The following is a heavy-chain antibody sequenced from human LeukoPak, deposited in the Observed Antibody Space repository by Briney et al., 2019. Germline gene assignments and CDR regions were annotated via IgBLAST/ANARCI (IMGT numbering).Heavy chain of an antibody. J-gene: IGHJ3*02. V-gene: IGHV1-46*01. CDR2: INPSSDST. Sequence: ASVKVSCKASGYTFTGYYMHWVRQAPGQGLAWMGMINPSSDSTTYAQKFQDRVTMTRDTSTSTVYMELSSLLSDDTAVYYCARTAARQDAFNIWGQGTKVTVSS. D-gene: IGHD6-25*01. CDR1: GYTFTGYY. CDR3: ARTAARQDAFNI.